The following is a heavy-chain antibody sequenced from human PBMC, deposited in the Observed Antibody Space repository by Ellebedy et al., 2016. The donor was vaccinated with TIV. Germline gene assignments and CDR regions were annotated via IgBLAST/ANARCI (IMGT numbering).Heavy chain of an antibody. CDR3: ARHGPQWFDAFVL. D-gene: IGHD3-22*01. Sequence: PSETLSLTCTVSGVSITSHFWTWIRQPAGKGLEWIGRLYPTGTTSYNPSLKSRVTMSRDTSKDQFSLKLSSVTAADTAVYYCARHGPQWFDAFVLWGLGTLVTVSS. V-gene: IGHV4-4*07. J-gene: IGHJ3*01. CDR2: LYPTGTT. CDR1: GVSITSHF.